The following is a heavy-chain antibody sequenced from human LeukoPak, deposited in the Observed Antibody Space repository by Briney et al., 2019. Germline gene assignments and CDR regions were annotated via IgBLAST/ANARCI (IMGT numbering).Heavy chain of an antibody. CDR1: GFTFSDYH. V-gene: IGHV3-11*01. CDR2: ISPGGDDI. Sequence: PGGSLRLSCAPSGFTFSDYHMNWIRQAPGKGLEWVSYISPGGDDIYFADSVRGRFTISRDNAKNSLYLQMNSLTAEDTAVYYCASGRDIAVAGPGGYFDYWGQGTLVTVSS. J-gene: IGHJ4*02. D-gene: IGHD6-19*01. CDR3: ASGRDIAVAGPGGYFDY.